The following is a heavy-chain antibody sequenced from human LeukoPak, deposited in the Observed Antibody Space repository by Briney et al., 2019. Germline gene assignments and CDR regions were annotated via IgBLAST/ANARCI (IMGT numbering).Heavy chain of an antibody. Sequence: PSETLSLTCTVSGGSISSYYWSWIRQTAGRGLEWIGRIYTSGSTNYNPSLKSRVTMSVDTSENQFSLKLTSVTAADTAVYSCARVKEGIGYFDYWGQGTLVTVSS. CDR1: GGSISSYY. D-gene: IGHD2-15*01. CDR3: ARVKEGIGYFDY. J-gene: IGHJ4*02. V-gene: IGHV4-4*07. CDR2: IYTSGST.